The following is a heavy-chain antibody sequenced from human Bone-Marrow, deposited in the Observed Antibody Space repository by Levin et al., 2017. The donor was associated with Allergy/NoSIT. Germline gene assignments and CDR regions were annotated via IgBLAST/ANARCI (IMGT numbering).Heavy chain of an antibody. D-gene: IGHD2-15*01. CDR1: GFTFSNYA. CDR3: AKDTYTCSGGSCYFFDY. Sequence: SGGSLRLSCAVSGFTFSNYAMHWVRQAPGRGLEWVAFISLDGNTQYYADSVTGRFTFSRDNSNNTLHLQMNSLRVEDTAIYYCAKDTYTCSGGSCYFFDYWGQGALVTVSS. V-gene: IGHV3-30*18. J-gene: IGHJ4*02. CDR2: ISLDGNTQ.